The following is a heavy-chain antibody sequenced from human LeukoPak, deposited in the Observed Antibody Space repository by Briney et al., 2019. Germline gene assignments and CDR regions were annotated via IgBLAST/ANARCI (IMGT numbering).Heavy chain of an antibody. CDR3: ARDLEYTTSSGDY. V-gene: IGHV3-48*03. D-gene: IGHD6-6*01. CDR2: ISSSGSTI. CDR1: GFTFRRYE. J-gene: IGHJ4*02. Sequence: GGSLRLSCAASGFTFRRYEMNWVRQAPGKGLEWVSYISSSGSTIFYADSVKGRFTISRDNAKNSLYLQMNSLRAEDTAVYYCARDLEYTTSSGDYWGQGTLVIVSS.